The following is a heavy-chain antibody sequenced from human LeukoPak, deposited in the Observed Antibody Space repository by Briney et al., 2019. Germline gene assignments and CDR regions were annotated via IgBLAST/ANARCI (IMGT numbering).Heavy chain of an antibody. CDR1: GFTFSTYA. V-gene: IGHV3-23*01. CDR3: ARSLYCSSTSCQGIQY. J-gene: IGHJ1*01. D-gene: IGHD2-2*01. Sequence: GGSLRLSCAASGFTFSTYAMHWVRQAPGKGLEWISGISVSGDTTNNADSVKGRFTISRDNSKNTLYLQMGGLGVEDTAVYYCARSLYCSSTSCQGIQYWGQGTLVTVSS. CDR2: ISVSGDTT.